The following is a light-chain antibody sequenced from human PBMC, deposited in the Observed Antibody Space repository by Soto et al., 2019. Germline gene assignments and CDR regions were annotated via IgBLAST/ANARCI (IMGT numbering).Light chain of an antibody. CDR3: CSYTTSNTRQIV. CDR1: ISDVGSYNY. J-gene: IGLJ1*01. Sequence: HSALNQPSSMSGSTVHPLTISYTGPISDVGSYNYVASYQQRPGKAPKSMIYDVSNRHSGVSNRFSGSKSGTTASLTISGLQAEYEADYYCCSYTTSNTRQIVFGTGKKVIVL. CDR2: DVS. V-gene: IGLV2-14*01.